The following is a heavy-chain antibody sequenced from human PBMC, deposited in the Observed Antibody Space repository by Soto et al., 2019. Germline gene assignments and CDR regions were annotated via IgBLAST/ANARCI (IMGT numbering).Heavy chain of an antibody. D-gene: IGHD6-13*01. J-gene: IGHJ5*02. CDR2: ISSSGSTI. Sequence: GGSLRLSCAASGFTFSSYEMNWVRQAPGKGLEWVSYISSSGSTIYYADSVKGRFTISRDNAKNSLYLQMNSLRAEDTAVYYCARLPWIIAAAGTHWFDPWGQGTLVTVSS. V-gene: IGHV3-48*03. CDR3: ARLPWIIAAAGTHWFDP. CDR1: GFTFSSYE.